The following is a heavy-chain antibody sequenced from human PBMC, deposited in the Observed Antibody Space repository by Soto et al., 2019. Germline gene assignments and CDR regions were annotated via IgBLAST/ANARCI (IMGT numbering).Heavy chain of an antibody. V-gene: IGHV3-48*01. J-gene: IGHJ5*02. D-gene: IGHD6-19*01. CDR2: ISSSTI. Sequence: EVQLVESGGGLVKPGGSLRLSCAASGFTFSNYSMNWVRQAPGKGLEWVSYISSSTIYYADSVKGRFTISRDNAKNSLYLQMNSPRAEDTAGYYCARETQWLNWCDPWGQGTLVTVSS. CDR1: GFTFSNYS. CDR3: ARETQWLNWCDP.